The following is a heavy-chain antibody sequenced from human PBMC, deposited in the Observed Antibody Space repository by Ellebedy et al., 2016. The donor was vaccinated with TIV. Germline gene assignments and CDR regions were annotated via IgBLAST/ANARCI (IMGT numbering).Heavy chain of an antibody. CDR3: ARDGALADY. V-gene: IGHV3-48*02. D-gene: IGHD3-10*01. Sequence: GGSLRLSXAASGFTFSSYSMNWVRQAPGKGLEWVSYISSSSTIYYADSVKGRFTISRDNAKKSLFLHMDSLRDEDTAVYYCARDGALADYWGQGTQVTVSS. CDR1: GFTFSSYS. CDR2: ISSSSTI. J-gene: IGHJ4*02.